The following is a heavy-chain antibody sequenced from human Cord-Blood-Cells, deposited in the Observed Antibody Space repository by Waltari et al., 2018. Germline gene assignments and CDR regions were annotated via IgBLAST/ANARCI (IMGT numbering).Heavy chain of an antibody. CDR1: GFTFSSYS. J-gene: IGHJ4*02. V-gene: IGHV3-21*01. D-gene: IGHD7-27*01. CDR3: ARVTGIFDY. CDR2: ISSSSSYR. Sequence: EVQLVESGGGLVKPGGSLRLSCAASGFTFSSYSMNWVRQAPGKGLEWVSSISSSSSYRYYADSVKGRFTISRDNAKNSLYLQMNSLRAEDTAVYYCARVTGIFDYWGQGTLVTVSS.